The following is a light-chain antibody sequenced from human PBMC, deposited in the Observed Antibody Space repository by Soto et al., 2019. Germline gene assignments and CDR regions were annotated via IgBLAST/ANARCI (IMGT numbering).Light chain of an antibody. V-gene: IGKV3-20*01. CDR1: QSVSSN. CDR3: QQYGSSRWT. Sequence: VMTQSPATLSVSPGERATLSCRASQSVSSNLAWYQQNPGQAHRLLIYGASSRATGIPDRFSGSGSGTDFTLTISRLEPEDFEVYYCQQYGSSRWTFGQGTKVDIK. CDR2: GAS. J-gene: IGKJ1*01.